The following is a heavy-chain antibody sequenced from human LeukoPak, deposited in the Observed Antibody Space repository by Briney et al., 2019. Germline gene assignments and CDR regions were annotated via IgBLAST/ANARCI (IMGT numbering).Heavy chain of an antibody. CDR2: IYYSGST. CDR3: ARPGDYYDSSESFDY. Sequence: SETLSLTCTVSGGSISSSSYYWGWIRQPPGKGLEWIGSIYYSGSTYYNPSLKSRVTISVDTTKNQFSLKLSSVTAADTAVYYCARPGDYYDSSESFDYWGQGTLVTVSS. V-gene: IGHV4-39*01. CDR1: GGSISSSSYY. J-gene: IGHJ4*02. D-gene: IGHD3-22*01.